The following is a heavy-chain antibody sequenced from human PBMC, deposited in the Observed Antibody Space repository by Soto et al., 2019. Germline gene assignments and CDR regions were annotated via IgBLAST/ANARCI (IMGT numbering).Heavy chain of an antibody. D-gene: IGHD3-10*01. Sequence: PSETLSLTCTVSGGSVSSGSYYWSCIRQPPGKGLEWIGYIYYSGSTNYNPSLKSRVTISVDTSKNQFSLKLSSVTAADTAVYYCARDYYGSGSFSYWGQGTLVTVSS. CDR1: GGSVSSGSYY. J-gene: IGHJ4*02. CDR2: IYYSGST. V-gene: IGHV4-61*01. CDR3: ARDYYGSGSFSY.